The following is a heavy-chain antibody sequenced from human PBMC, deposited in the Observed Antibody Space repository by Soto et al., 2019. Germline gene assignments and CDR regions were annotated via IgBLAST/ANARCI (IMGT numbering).Heavy chain of an antibody. J-gene: IGHJ6*02. CDR1: GFTFSSYA. CDR2: ISGSGGST. V-gene: IGHV3-23*01. D-gene: IGHD5-18*01. CDR3: AKDTYSYGQGYYYGMDV. Sequence: RLSCAASGFTFSSYAMSWVRQAPGKGLEWVSAISGSGGSTYYADSVKGRFTISRDNSKNTLYLQMNSLRAEDTAVYYCAKDTYSYGQGYYYGMDVWGQGTTVNVSS.